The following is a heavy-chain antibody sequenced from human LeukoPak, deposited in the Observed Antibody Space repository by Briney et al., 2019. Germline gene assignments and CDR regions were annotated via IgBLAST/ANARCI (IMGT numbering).Heavy chain of an antibody. J-gene: IGHJ4*02. Sequence: PVASVKVSCKASGYTFTSYGISWVRQAPGQGLEWMGWISAYNGNTNYAQKLQGRVTLTTDTSTSTAYMELRSLRSDDTAVYYCARPSGIAAAGTGGLDFDYWGQGTLVTVSS. CDR3: ARPSGIAAAGTGGLDFDY. D-gene: IGHD6-13*01. CDR1: GYTFTSYG. CDR2: ISAYNGNT. V-gene: IGHV1-18*01.